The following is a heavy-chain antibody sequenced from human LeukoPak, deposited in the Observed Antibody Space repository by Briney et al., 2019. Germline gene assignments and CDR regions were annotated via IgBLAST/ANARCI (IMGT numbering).Heavy chain of an antibody. D-gene: IGHD3-16*01. Sequence: KSGGSLRLSCAASGFTFSDYYMSWIRQAPEKGLELISYISGSGSDIYYGDSVKGRFTISRDNAKNSLYLQMNSLRADDTAIYYCASGRDYVWGSYGGQGTLVTVSS. CDR2: ISGSGSDI. CDR1: GFTFSDYY. V-gene: IGHV3-11*01. CDR3: ASGRDYVWGSY. J-gene: IGHJ4*02.